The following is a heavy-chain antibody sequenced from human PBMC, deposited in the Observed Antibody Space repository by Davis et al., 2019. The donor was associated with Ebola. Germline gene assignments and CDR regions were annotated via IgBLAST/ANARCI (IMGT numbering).Heavy chain of an antibody. J-gene: IGHJ4*02. Sequence: PSETLSLTCTVSGGSISSYYWSWIRQPPGKGLEWIGYIYYSGSTNYNPSLKSRVTISVDTSKNQFSLKLSSVTAADTAVYYCARGARSYGGQCYCDYWGQGTLVTVSS. CDR3: ARGARSYGGQCYCDY. D-gene: IGHD4-23*01. V-gene: IGHV4-59*01. CDR1: GGSISSYY. CDR2: IYYSGST.